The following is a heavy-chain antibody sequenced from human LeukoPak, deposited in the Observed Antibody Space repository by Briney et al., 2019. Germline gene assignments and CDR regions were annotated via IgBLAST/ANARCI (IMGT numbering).Heavy chain of an antibody. CDR1: GYSFTSYW. CDR2: IYPGDSET. CDR3: TRSPRDGYHDAFDI. J-gene: IGHJ3*02. V-gene: IGHV5-51*01. D-gene: IGHD5-24*01. Sequence: GESLKISCKGSGYSFTSYWIGWVRQIPGKGLEWMGIIYPGDSETRYRPSLQAQVTISADKSITTAYLQWGSLKASDTAMYYCTRSPRDGYHDAFDIWGQGTMVTVFS.